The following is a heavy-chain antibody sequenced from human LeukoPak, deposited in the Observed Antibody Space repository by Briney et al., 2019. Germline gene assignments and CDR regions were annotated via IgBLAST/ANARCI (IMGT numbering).Heavy chain of an antibody. Sequence: PSQTLSLTXTVSGGSISSGSYYWSWIRQPAGKGLEWIGRIYTSGSTNYNPSLKSRVTISVDTSKNQFSLKLSSVTAADTAVYYCARGYHSDAFDIWGQGTMVTVSS. CDR3: ARGYHSDAFDI. V-gene: IGHV4-61*02. CDR2: IYTSGST. D-gene: IGHD2-2*01. CDR1: GGSISSGSYY. J-gene: IGHJ3*02.